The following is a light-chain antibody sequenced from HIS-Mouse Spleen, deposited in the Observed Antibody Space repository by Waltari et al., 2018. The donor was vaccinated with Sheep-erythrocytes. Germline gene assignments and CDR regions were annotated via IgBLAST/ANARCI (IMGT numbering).Light chain of an antibody. V-gene: IGLV1-44*01. CDR1: SPNIGSNT. CDR3: AAWDDSLNGYV. Sequence: QSVLTQPPSASGTPGPRVTISFSGSSPNIGSNTVNWYQQLPGTAPKLLIYSNNQRPSGVPDRFSGSKSGTSASLAISGLQSEDEADYYCAAWDDSLNGYVFGTGTKVTVL. J-gene: IGLJ1*01. CDR2: SNN.